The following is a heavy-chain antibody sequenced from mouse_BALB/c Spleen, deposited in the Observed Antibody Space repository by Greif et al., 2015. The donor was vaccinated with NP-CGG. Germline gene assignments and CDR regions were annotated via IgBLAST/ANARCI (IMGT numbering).Heavy chain of an antibody. J-gene: IGHJ3*01. V-gene: IGHV1-54*02. CDR2: INPGSGGT. CDR3: ARERTRWLAY. Sequence: QVQLQQSGAELVRPGTSVKVSCKASGYAFTNYLIEWVKQRPGQGLEWIGVINPGSGGTNYNEKFKGKATLTADKSSHTAYIQLSDHASDDSAVYIGARERTRWLAYRSQGNLVTVGA. CDR1: GYAFTNYL.